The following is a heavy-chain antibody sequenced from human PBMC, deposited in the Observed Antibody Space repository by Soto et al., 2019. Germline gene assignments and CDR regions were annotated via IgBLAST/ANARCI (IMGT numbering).Heavy chain of an antibody. CDR3: ARDFADPTLVREGGWFDP. Sequence: QVQLQESGPGLVKPSGTLSLTCAVSGGSISSSNWWSWVRQPPGKGLEWIGEIYHSGSTNYNPSLKSRVTISVDKSKNQFSLKLSSVTAADTAVYYCARDFADPTLVREGGWFDPWGQGTLVTVSS. J-gene: IGHJ5*02. CDR2: IYHSGST. D-gene: IGHD3-10*01. V-gene: IGHV4-4*02. CDR1: GGSISSSNW.